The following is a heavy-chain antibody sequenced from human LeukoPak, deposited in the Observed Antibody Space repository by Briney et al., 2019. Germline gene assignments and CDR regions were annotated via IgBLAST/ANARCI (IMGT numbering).Heavy chain of an antibody. CDR2: ISNSGSP. D-gene: IGHD3-16*01. Sequence: SETLSLTCTVSSASVSSYYWSWVRQPPGGGLEWIGYISNSGSPSYNPSFKSRVTFSADTSKNHLSLKLNSVTHADTAVYFCARGGAGPLRDWGQGTLVTVSS. J-gene: IGHJ4*02. CDR1: SASVSSYY. V-gene: IGHV4-59*02. CDR3: ARGGAGPLRD.